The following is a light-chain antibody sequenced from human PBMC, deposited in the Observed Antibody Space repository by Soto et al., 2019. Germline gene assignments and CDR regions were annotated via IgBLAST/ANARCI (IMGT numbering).Light chain of an antibody. CDR3: QQYDTFPYP. CDR1: QGISNW. V-gene: IGKV1D-16*01. Sequence: DIQMTQSPSSLSASVGDRVTITCRASQGISNWLAWYQQRPEKAPKSLIYAASSLQSGGPSRFSGSGSGTYFTVPFTRLQPEDFATYYCQQYDTFPYPFGQGTKLEIK. CDR2: AAS. J-gene: IGKJ2*01.